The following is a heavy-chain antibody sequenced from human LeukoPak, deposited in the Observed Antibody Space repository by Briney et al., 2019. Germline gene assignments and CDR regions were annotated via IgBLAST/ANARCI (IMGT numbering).Heavy chain of an antibody. Sequence: APVKVSCKASGYTFTSYGISWVRQAPGQGLEWMGWISAYNGNTNYAQKLQGRVTMTTDTSTSTAYMELRSLRSDDTAVYYCARGGYSSSWSLGYYGMDVWGQGTTVTVSS. V-gene: IGHV1-18*01. CDR2: ISAYNGNT. D-gene: IGHD6-13*01. J-gene: IGHJ6*02. CDR1: GYTFTSYG. CDR3: ARGGYSSSWSLGYYGMDV.